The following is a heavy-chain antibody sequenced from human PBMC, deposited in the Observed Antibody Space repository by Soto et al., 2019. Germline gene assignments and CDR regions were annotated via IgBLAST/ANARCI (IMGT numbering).Heavy chain of an antibody. CDR3: ARAPPYSGASPRTYSLDY. Sequence: QVVLLQSGAEMKKPGASLNISCKASGYTFRRYAINWVRQVPGQRLEWMGWINGGAGGTIYSQKFQGRVTIVRDTSTDTAYMELSGLRAEDTALYYCARAPPYSGASPRTYSLDYLGQGSLITVAS. CDR2: INGGAGGT. D-gene: IGHD1-26*01. V-gene: IGHV1-3*01. J-gene: IGHJ4*02. CDR1: GYTFRRYA.